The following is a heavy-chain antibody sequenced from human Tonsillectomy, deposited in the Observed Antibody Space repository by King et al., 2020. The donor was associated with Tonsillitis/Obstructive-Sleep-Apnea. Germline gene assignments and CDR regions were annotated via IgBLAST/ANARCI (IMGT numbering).Heavy chain of an antibody. Sequence: GQLVQSGAEVKKPGASVKVSCKASGYTFIGYYMHWVRQAPGQGLEWMGWIDPNSGGTNYAQKFKGRVTMTRDTSISTVYMELSRLRFDATAVYYCAREKVVVGTTTYWFDPWGQGTLVTVSS. CDR1: GYTFIGYY. CDR2: IDPNSGGT. V-gene: IGHV1-2*02. CDR3: AREKVVVGTTTYWFDP. D-gene: IGHD2-2*01. J-gene: IGHJ5*02.